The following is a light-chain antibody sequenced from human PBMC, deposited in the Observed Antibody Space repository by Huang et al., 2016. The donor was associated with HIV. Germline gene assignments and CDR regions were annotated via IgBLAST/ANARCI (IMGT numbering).Light chain of an antibody. CDR3: HQYGGSPGT. CDR2: GTS. J-gene: IGKJ2*01. Sequence: EIVLTQSPGTLSLSPGERATLSCRASQSVRSNYLAWYQKKPGQAPRLLIYGTSSRATGIPDRFSGRGSGTDFTLTIGRLEPEDFAVYYCHQYGGSPGTFGQGTKLETK. V-gene: IGKV3-20*01. CDR1: QSVRSNY.